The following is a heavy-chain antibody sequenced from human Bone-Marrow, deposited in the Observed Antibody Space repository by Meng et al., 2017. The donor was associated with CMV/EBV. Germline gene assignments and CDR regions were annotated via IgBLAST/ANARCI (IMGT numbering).Heavy chain of an antibody. Sequence: SETLSLTCAVSGGSVSSGNYYWSWIRQPPGKGLEWIGYVHHSGSTSYNPSLTSRVTISMDTSKNQFSLKLSSVTAADTAVYYCARVNGPPYYYYGMDVWGQGTTVTVSS. V-gene: IGHV4-61*01. CDR3: ARVNGPPYYYYGMDV. D-gene: IGHD2-8*01. J-gene: IGHJ6*02. CDR1: GGSVSSGNYY. CDR2: VHHSGST.